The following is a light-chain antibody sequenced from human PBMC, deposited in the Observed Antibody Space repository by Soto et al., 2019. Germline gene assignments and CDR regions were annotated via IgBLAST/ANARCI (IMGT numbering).Light chain of an antibody. J-gene: IGKJ2*01. V-gene: IGKV3-15*01. CDR3: QQYINGYT. CDR1: QSLSSS. Sequence: EVVMTQSPATLSVFPGERVTLSCRASQSLSSSLAWYQQKPGQAPRLLIYSACTRATGIPARFSGSGSGTEFTVTISSLDSEDFAVYYCQQYINGYTFGQGTKLEIK. CDR2: SAC.